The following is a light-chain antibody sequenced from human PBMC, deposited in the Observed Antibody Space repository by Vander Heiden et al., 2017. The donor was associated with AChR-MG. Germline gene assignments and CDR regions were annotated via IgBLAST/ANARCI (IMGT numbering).Light chain of an antibody. CDR2: AAS. CDR1: QGISSY. CDR3: QQLNRYPFT. Sequence: DIQLTQSPSFLSASVGDRVTITCRASQGISSYLAWYQQKPGKAPDLLIHAASTLQSGVPSRFSGSGSGTEFTLTISSLQPEDFATYYCQQLNRYPFTFGPRTKVDIK. J-gene: IGKJ3*01. V-gene: IGKV1-9*01.